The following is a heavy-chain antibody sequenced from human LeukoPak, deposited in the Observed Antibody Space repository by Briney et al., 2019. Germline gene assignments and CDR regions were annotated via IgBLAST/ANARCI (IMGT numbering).Heavy chain of an antibody. D-gene: IGHD5-18*01. CDR2: ISGSGGST. V-gene: IGHV3-23*01. CDR1: GFTFSSYA. Sequence: GGSLRLSCAASGFTFSSYAMNWVRQAPGKGLEWVSAISGSGGSTYYADSVKGRFTISRDNSKNTLYLQMNSLRAEDTAVYYCAIGGRGYSYVAYWGQGTLVTVSS. J-gene: IGHJ4*02. CDR3: AIGGRGYSYVAY.